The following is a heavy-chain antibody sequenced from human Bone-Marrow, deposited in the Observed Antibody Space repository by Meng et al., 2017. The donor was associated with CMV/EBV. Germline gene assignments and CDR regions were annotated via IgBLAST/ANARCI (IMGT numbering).Heavy chain of an antibody. V-gene: IGHV3-66*02. CDR3: ARGFSFLEWLFPYYY. CDR1: GFTVSSNY. CDR2: IYSGGST. J-gene: IGHJ4*02. D-gene: IGHD3-3*02. Sequence: GESLKIPCAASGFTVSSNYMSWVRPAPGKGLEWVSVIYSGGSTYYADSVKGRFTISRDNSKNTLYLQMNSLRAEDTAVYYCARGFSFLEWLFPYYYWGQRTLVTVSS.